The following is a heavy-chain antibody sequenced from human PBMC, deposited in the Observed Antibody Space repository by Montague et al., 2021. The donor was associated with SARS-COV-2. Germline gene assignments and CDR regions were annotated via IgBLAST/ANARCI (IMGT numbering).Heavy chain of an antibody. V-gene: IGHV3-33*01. CDR1: GFTFSSYG. D-gene: IGHD4-11*01. CDR2: IWYDGSNK. Sequence: SLRLSCAASGFTFSSYGMHLVRQAPGKGLEWVAVIWYDGSNKYYXDSVKGRFTISRDNSKNTLYLQMNSLRAEDTAVYYCARTQTTLYYFDYWGQGTLVTVSS. J-gene: IGHJ4*02. CDR3: ARTQTTLYYFDY.